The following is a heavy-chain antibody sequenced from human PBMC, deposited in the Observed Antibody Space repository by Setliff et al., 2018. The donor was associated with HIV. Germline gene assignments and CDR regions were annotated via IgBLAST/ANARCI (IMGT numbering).Heavy chain of an antibody. CDR1: GGSVGSGSYY. Sequence: SETLSLTCSVSGGSVGSGSYYWSWIRQSPGKGLEWLGYIYYSGITYYNSSLKSRVTISVDTSKNQFSLDLTSVTAADTAVYYCARLGYSGSLVGAFDIWGQGTMVTVSS. V-gene: IGHV4-61*01. CDR3: ARLGYSGSLVGAFDI. D-gene: IGHD1-26*01. CDR2: IYYSGIT. J-gene: IGHJ3*02.